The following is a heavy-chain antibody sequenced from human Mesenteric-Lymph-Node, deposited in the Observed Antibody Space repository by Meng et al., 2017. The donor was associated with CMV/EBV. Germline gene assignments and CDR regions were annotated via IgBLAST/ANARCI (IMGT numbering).Heavy chain of an antibody. CDR2: ISSSSSYI. CDR1: GFTFSSYS. J-gene: IGHJ4*02. CDR3: ATSKDSPGND. Sequence: GESLKISCAASGFTFSSYSMNWVRQAPGKGLEWVSSISSSSSYIYYADSVKGRFTISRDNAKNSLYLQMNSLTVEDTAIYYCATSKDSPGNDWGQGTLVTVSS. D-gene: IGHD2/OR15-2a*01. V-gene: IGHV3-21*01.